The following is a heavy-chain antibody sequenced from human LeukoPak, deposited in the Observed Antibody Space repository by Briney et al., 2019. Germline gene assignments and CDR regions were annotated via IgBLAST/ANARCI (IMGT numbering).Heavy chain of an antibody. CDR2: IKQDGSEK. V-gene: IGHV3-7*05. CDR1: VFTFSNYW. D-gene: IGHD1-26*01. J-gene: IGHJ4*02. Sequence: QPGGSLRLSCAASVFTFSNYWMGWVRQAPGKGLERVANIKQDGSEKYYVDSVKGRFTISRDNAKKSLHLQMNCLRAEDTAVYYCARDKSVGTTPFDYWGQGTLVTVSS. CDR3: ARDKSVGTTPFDY.